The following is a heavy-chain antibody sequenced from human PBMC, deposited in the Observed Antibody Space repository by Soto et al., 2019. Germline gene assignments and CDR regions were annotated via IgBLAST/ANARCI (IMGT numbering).Heavy chain of an antibody. V-gene: IGHV3-11*01. CDR3: ARAARFGVLVGTSPLDL. Sequence: PGGSLRLSCAASEFTFRDFYMSWIRQAPGKGLEWVSYISLSGASTYYADSVKGRFTISRDNAKNSLYLQMSSLRAEDTAVYYCARAARFGVLVGTSPLDLWGQGTLVTVSS. CDR2: ISLSGAST. D-gene: IGHD1-26*01. J-gene: IGHJ5*02. CDR1: EFTFRDFY.